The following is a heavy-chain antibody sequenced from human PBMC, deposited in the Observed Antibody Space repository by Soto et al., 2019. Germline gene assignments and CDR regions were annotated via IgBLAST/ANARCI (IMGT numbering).Heavy chain of an antibody. D-gene: IGHD3-10*01. Sequence: GESLKISCKGSGYSFTSYWISWVRQMPGKGLEWMGRIDPSDSYTNYSPSFQGHVTISADKSISTAYLQWSSLKAPDTAMYYCARKRITMVRGVIIPYGMDVWGQGTTVTVSS. V-gene: IGHV5-10-1*01. CDR2: IDPSDSYT. CDR3: ARKRITMVRGVIIPYGMDV. J-gene: IGHJ6*02. CDR1: GYSFTSYW.